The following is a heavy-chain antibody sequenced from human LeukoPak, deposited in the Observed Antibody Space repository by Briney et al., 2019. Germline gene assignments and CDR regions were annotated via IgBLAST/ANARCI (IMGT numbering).Heavy chain of an antibody. V-gene: IGHV3-7*01. CDR3: GRGHYGDYA. Sequence: GGSLRLSCAASGFTFSGYWMSWVRQAPGKGLECVANIKEDGSEKFYVDSVKGRFTISRDNAENSLFLQMNSLRAEDAAVYYCGRGHYGDYAWGQGTLVTVSS. CDR1: GFTFSGYW. J-gene: IGHJ5*02. CDR2: IKEDGSEK. D-gene: IGHD4-17*01.